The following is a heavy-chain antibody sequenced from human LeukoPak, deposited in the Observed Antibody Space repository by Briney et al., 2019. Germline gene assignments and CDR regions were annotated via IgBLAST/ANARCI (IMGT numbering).Heavy chain of an antibody. CDR2: INHSGST. CDR3: ARGRAEYYYYGMDV. Sequence: PSETLSLTCAVYGGSFSGYYWSWIRQPPGKGLEWIGEINHSGSTNYNPSLKSRVTISVDTSKNQFSLKLSSVTAADTAVYYCARGRAEYYYYGMDVWGKGTTVTVSS. CDR1: GGSFSGYY. V-gene: IGHV4-34*01. J-gene: IGHJ6*04.